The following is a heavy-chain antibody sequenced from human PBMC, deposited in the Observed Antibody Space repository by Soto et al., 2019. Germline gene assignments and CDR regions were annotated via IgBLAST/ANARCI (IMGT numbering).Heavy chain of an antibody. Sequence: QVQLVQSGAEVKKPGSSVKVSCKASGGTFSTSDISWVREAPGQGLELVGGNMPVFATPDCAQTFQGRVTITAYESANAAYLELTSQRTEETDVDYCARGQDRQQLGVNDCYIVDAWGEGTAITVTS. CDR3: ARGQDRQQLGVNDCYIVDA. V-gene: IGHV1-69*12. D-gene: IGHD2-21*02. CDR1: GGTFSTSD. CDR2: NMPVFATP. J-gene: IGHJ6*02.